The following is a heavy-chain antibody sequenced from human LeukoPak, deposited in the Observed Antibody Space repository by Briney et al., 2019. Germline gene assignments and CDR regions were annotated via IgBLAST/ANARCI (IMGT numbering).Heavy chain of an antibody. J-gene: IGHJ5*01. D-gene: IGHD2-8*02. CDR3: ARAPCAGSCHDDS. V-gene: IGHV4-4*07. CDR2: ISNNGRS. CDR1: GGSISHYF. Sequence: ETLSLTCTVSGGSISHYFWSWIRQPAGQGLEWIGRISNNGRSSYNPSLKSRLTISIDTSKNQFFLKLDSVSAADTAVYYCARAPCAGSCHDDSWGQGTLVTVSS.